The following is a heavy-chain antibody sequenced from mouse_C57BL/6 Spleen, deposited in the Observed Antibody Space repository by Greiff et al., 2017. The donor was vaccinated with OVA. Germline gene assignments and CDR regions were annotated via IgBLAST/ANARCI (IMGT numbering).Heavy chain of an antibody. D-gene: IGHD1-1*01. CDR2: IDPETGGT. Sequence: QVQLQQSGAELVRPGASVTLSCKASGYTFTDYDMHWVKQTPVHGLEWIGAIDPETGGTAYNQKFKGKAILTADKSSSTAYMELRSLTSEDSAVYYCTRGSLRPWFAYWGQGTLVTVSA. CDR3: TRGSLRPWFAY. CDR1: GYTFTDYD. V-gene: IGHV1-15*01. J-gene: IGHJ3*01.